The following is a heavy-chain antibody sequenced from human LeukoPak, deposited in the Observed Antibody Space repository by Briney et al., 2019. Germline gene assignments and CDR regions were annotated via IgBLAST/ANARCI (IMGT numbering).Heavy chain of an antibody. D-gene: IGHD3-3*01. J-gene: IGHJ6*03. Sequence: GASVKVSCKASGYTFTSYYMHWVRQAPGQGLEWMGIINPSGGSTSYAQKFQGRVTMTRDTSTSTAYMELSSLRSEDTAVYYCASMEWLLYDAPLLYYYYYMDVWGKGTTVTVSS. CDR2: INPSGGST. V-gene: IGHV1-46*01. CDR1: GYTFTSYY. CDR3: ASMEWLLYDAPLLYYYYYMDV.